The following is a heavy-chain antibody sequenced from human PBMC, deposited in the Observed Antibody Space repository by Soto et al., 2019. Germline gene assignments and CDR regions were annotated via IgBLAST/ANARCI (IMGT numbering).Heavy chain of an antibody. V-gene: IGHV1-18*01. Sequence: QVQLVQSGPEVRKPGASVKVSCKASGYTFLNYGISWVRQAPGQGLEWMGWISPYNGNTNYGEKLQGRVTMTTDTSANTAYMELRSLRSDDTAVYYCAREGELGFGDHYQYGMDVWGQGTTVTVSS. CDR3: AREGELGFGDHYQYGMDV. J-gene: IGHJ6*02. CDR1: GYTFLNYG. CDR2: ISPYNGNT. D-gene: IGHD3-3*01.